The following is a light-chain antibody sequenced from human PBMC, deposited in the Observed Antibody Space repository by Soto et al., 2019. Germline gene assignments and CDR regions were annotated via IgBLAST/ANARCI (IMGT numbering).Light chain of an antibody. J-gene: IGKJ1*01. V-gene: IGKV3-20*01. CDR1: QSVSSTS. CDR3: QQYGTSLWT. CDR2: GAS. Sequence: EIVLTQSPGTLSLSPGERATLSCRASQSVSSTSLAWYQQKPGQAPRLLIYGASTRATGIPDRFSGSGSGTDFTLTISRVEPEDFALYYCQQYGTSLWTFSQGTKVDIK.